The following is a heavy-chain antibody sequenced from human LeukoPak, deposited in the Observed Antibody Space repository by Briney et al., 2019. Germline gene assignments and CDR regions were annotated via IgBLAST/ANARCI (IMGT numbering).Heavy chain of an antibody. V-gene: IGHV3-73*01. CDR2: MDKETNLYAT. CDR3: TRDSGTYNWFDP. CDR1: GFTFSDSA. Sequence: GGSLKLSCVASGFTFSDSAIHWVRQSSGKGLEWIGHMDKETNLYATALAASVKGRFTVSRDDSKNTAYLHMNSLKTEDTALYYCTRDSGTYNWFDPWGQGTLVTVSP. D-gene: IGHD1-26*01. J-gene: IGHJ5*02.